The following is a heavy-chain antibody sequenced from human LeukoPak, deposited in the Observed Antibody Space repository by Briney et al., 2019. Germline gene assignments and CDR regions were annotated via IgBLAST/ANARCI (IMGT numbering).Heavy chain of an antibody. J-gene: IGHJ6*02. CDR2: IYYTGST. Sequence: SETLSLTCSVSGDSISSYYWSWIRQPPGKGLEWIGYIYYTGSTNYNPSRKSRVTISIDTSKNQFSLKLSSVTAADTAVYYCARHRKTMVRGVIIIPPDMDVWGQGTTVTVSS. D-gene: IGHD3-10*01. CDR3: ARHRKTMVRGVIIIPPDMDV. V-gene: IGHV4-59*08. CDR1: GDSISSYY.